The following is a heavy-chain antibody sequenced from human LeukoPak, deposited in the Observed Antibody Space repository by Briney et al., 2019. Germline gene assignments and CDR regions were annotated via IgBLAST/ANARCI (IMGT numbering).Heavy chain of an antibody. J-gene: IGHJ6*03. D-gene: IGHD5-18*01. V-gene: IGHV4-59*01. Sequence: PSETLSLTCTVSGGSISSYYWSWLRQPPGKGLEWIGYIYYSGSTNYNPSLRSRVTISVDTSKNQFSLKMSSVTAADTAVYYCARVYGYGYYYMDVWGKGTTVTVSS. CDR1: GGSISSYY. CDR2: IYYSGST. CDR3: ARVYGYGYYYMDV.